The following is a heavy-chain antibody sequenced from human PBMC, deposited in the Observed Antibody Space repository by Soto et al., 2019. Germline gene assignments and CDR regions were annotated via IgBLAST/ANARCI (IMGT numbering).Heavy chain of an antibody. J-gene: IGHJ4*02. CDR3: ARSRMGSSGWQDY. CDR2: IKWDGSNK. Sequence: GGSLRLSCAAPGFTFSGYAMHWVRQAPGKGLEWVSVIKWDGSNKDYADSVKGRFTISRDNAKNSLYLQMNSLRAEDTALYHYARSRMGSSGWQDYWGQGTLVTVSS. V-gene: IGHV3-30*04. CDR1: GFTFSGYA. D-gene: IGHD6-19*01.